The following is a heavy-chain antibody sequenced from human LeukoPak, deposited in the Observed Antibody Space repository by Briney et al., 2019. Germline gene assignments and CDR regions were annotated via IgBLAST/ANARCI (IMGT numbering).Heavy chain of an antibody. CDR1: GVTFSTYA. CDR3: AKGGLWFGEFDFDY. Sequence: GGSLRLSCAASGVTFSTYAMGWVRQFPGKGLEWVSAISGSGSSTYYADSVKGRFTISRDNSKNTLYLQMNSLRVEDTAVYYCAKGGLWFGEFDFDYWGQGTLVTVSS. CDR2: ISGSGSST. V-gene: IGHV3-23*01. D-gene: IGHD3-10*01. J-gene: IGHJ4*02.